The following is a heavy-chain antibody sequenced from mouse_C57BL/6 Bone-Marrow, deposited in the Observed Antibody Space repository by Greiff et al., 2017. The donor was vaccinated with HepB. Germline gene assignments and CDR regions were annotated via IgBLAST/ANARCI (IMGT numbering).Heavy chain of an antibody. D-gene: IGHD1-1*01. J-gene: IGHJ2*01. CDR1: GFTFTDYY. Sequence: EVQGVESGGGLVQPGGSLSLSCAASGFTFTDYYMSWVRQPPGKALEWLGFIRNKANGYTTEYSASVKGRFTISRDNSQSILYLQMNALRAEDSATYYCARYRYYGSSLHFDYWGQGTTLTVSS. V-gene: IGHV7-3*01. CDR3: ARYRYYGSSLHFDY. CDR2: IRNKANGYTT.